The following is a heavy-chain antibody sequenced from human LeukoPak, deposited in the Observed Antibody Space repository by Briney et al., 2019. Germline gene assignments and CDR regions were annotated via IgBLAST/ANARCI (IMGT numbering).Heavy chain of an antibody. CDR3: GRNYYGSGSYYYYMNV. J-gene: IGHJ6*03. D-gene: IGHD3-10*01. V-gene: IGHV3-23*01. Sequence: QSGGSLRLSCAASGFTFSSYAMSWVRQAPGKGLEWVSAISGSGGSTYYADSVKGRFTISRDNSKNTLYLQMNSLRAEDTAVYYCGRNYYGSGSYYYYMNVWGKGTTVTVSS. CDR2: ISGSGGST. CDR1: GFTFSSYA.